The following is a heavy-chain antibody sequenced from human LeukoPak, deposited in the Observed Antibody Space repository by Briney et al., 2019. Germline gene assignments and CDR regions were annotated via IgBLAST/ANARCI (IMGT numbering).Heavy chain of an antibody. CDR3: ARCPKGVYYYYMDV. V-gene: IGHV4-59*01. CDR1: GGFINNYY. Sequence: SETLSLTCTVSGGFINNYYWSWIRQPPGKGLEWIGYTSYSGNTDYNPSLTSRVTISVDKSKNQFSLKLTSVTAADTAVYYCARCPKGVYYYYMDVWGKGTTVTVS. J-gene: IGHJ6*03. CDR2: TSYSGNT.